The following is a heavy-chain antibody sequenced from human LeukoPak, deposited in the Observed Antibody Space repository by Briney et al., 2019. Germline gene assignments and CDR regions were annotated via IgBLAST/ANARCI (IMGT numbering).Heavy chain of an antibody. Sequence: GASVKVSCKASGYTFTSYYMHWVRQAPGQGLEWMGWMNPNSGNTGYAQKFQGRVTMTRNTSISTAYMELSSLRSEDTAVYYCARGLLRYCSSTSCSDNWFDPWGQGTLVTVSS. CDR1: GYTFTSYY. CDR2: MNPNSGNT. J-gene: IGHJ5*02. D-gene: IGHD2-2*01. V-gene: IGHV1-8*02. CDR3: ARGLLRYCSSTSCSDNWFDP.